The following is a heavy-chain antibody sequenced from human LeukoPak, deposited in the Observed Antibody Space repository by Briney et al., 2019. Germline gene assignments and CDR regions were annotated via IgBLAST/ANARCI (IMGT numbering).Heavy chain of an antibody. CDR2: ISSDGNDK. V-gene: IGHV3-30*03. CDR3: TTKVTHGNSGDDYDD. D-gene: IGHD5-12*01. Sequence: PGGSLRLSCAVSGVTFRSYGMHWVRQAPGKGLEWVALISSDGNDKLYGDSVRGRFTISRDDSKSTLYLQMNSLRAEDTAVYYCTTKVTHGNSGDDYDDWGQGTLVTVSS. CDR1: GVTFRSYG. J-gene: IGHJ4*02.